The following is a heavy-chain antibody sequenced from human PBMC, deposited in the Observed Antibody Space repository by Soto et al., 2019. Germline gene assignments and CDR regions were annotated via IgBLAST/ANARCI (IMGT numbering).Heavy chain of an antibody. D-gene: IGHD3-16*02. CDR1: GFSFSDYG. V-gene: IGHV3-23*01. Sequence: EIQLLESGGGLAQPGGSLRLSCIASGFSFSDYGMSWVRQTPQKALEWVASISGNKITTFYPDSVKGRFFISRDNSDNTLHLQMNSLRDDDTAIYYCAKRRLNTITSLSDWWGQGVQVTVSS. CDR3: AKRRLNTITSLSDW. J-gene: IGHJ1*01. CDR2: ISGNKITT.